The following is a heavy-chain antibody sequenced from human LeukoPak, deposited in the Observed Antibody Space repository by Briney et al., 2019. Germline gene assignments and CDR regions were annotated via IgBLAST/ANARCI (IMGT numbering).Heavy chain of an antibody. J-gene: IGHJ6*02. CDR1: GGSFSGYY. Sequence: SETLSLTCAVYGGSFSGYYWSWIRPPPGKGLEWIGEINHSGSTNYNPSLKSRVTISVDTSKNQFSLKLSSVTAADTAVYYCARGHISRGYSYGPYYYYYGMDVWGQGTTVTVSS. CDR2: INHSGST. V-gene: IGHV4-34*01. D-gene: IGHD5-18*01. CDR3: ARGHISRGYSYGPYYYYYGMDV.